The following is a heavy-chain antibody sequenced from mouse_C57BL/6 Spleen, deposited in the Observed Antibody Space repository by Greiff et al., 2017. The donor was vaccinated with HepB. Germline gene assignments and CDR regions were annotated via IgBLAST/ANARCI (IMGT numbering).Heavy chain of an antibody. CDR2: IDPSDSYT. D-gene: IGHD1-1*01. CDR1: GYTFTSYW. J-gene: IGHJ2*01. CDR3: ASTTGY. V-gene: IGHV1-69*01. Sequence: QVQLQQPGAELVMPGASVKLSCKASGYTFTSYWMHWVKQRPGQGLEWIGEIDPSDSYTNYHQKFKGKSTLTVDQSSSTAYMQLSSLTSEDSAGYYCASTTGYWGQGTTLTVSS.